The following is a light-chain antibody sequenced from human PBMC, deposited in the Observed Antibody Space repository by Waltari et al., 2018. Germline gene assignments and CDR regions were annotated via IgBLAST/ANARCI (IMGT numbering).Light chain of an antibody. Sequence: DIVMTQSPDSLAVSPGERTTVNCKASQSVSYSSKNKNYLAWYQQQPGQPPELLIHSASSRESGVPDRFSGSGSGTDFTLTISSLQAEDVAVYYCQQYYSTPLTFGGGTKVEIK. CDR3: QQYYSTPLT. CDR2: SAS. V-gene: IGKV4-1*01. CDR1: QSVSYSSKNKNY. J-gene: IGKJ4*01.